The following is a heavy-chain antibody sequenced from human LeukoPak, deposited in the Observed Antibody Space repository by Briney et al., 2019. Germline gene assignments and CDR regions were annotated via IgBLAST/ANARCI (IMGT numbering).Heavy chain of an antibody. CDR2: IYYSGST. V-gene: IGHV4-61*01. Sequence: SETLSLTCTVSGGSVSSSNYYWSWIRQPPGKGLEWIGYIYYSGSTNYNPSLKSRITISADTSKNQFSLKLSSVTAADTAVYYCARGGAARLHFQNWGQGTLVTVSS. CDR3: ARGGAARLHFQN. J-gene: IGHJ1*01. D-gene: IGHD6-6*01. CDR1: GGSVSSSNYY.